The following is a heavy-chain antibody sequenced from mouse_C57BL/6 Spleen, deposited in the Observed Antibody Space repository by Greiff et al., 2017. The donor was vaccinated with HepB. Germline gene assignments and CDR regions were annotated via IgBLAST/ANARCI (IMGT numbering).Heavy chain of an antibody. V-gene: IGHV1-39*01. D-gene: IGHD3-2*02. CDR3: GETAQATLGFAY. J-gene: IGHJ3*01. Sequence: EVQLQQSGPELVKPGASVKISCKASGYSFTDYNMNWVKQSNGKSLEWIGVINPNYGTTSYNQKFKGKATLTVDQSSSTAYMQLNSLTSDDTAVYYCGETAQATLGFAYWGQGTLVTVSA. CDR2: INPNYGTT. CDR1: GYSFTDYN.